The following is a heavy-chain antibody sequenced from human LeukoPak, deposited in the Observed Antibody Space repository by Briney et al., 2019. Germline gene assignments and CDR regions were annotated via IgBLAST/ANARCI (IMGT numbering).Heavy chain of an antibody. V-gene: IGHV3-23*01. CDR2: ISGSGGST. CDR1: GFTFSSYA. J-gene: IGHJ6*02. CDR3: AKDSAAHHYYYGMDV. Sequence: GSLRLSCAASGFTFSSYAMSWVRQAPGKGLEWVSAISGSGGSTYYADSVKGRFTISRDNSKNTLYLQMNSLRAEDTAVYYCAKDSAAHHYYYGMDVWGQGTTVTVSS. D-gene: IGHD2-2*01.